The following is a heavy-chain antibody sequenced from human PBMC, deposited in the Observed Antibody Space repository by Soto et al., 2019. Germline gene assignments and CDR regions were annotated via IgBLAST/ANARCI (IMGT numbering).Heavy chain of an antibody. V-gene: IGHV1-2*04. D-gene: IGHD3-3*01. CDR3: ARGNGLKNYDFWSGYPSYYYYGMDV. J-gene: IGHJ6*02. CDR1: GYTFTGYY. Sequence: GASVKVSCKASGYTFTGYYMHWVRQAPGQGLEWMGWINPNSGGTNYAQKFQGWVTMTRDTSISTAYMELSRLRSDDTAVYYCARGNGLKNYDFWSGYPSYYYYGMDVWGQGTTVTV. CDR2: INPNSGGT.